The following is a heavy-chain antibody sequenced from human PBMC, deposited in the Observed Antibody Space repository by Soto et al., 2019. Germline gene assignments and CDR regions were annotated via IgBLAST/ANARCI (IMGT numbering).Heavy chain of an antibody. CDR1: GFTFSSYA. CDR2: ISGSGGST. CDR3: AKVRSLSSSGWYPDYY. V-gene: IGHV3-23*01. D-gene: IGHD6-19*01. Sequence: EVQLLESGGGLVQPGGSLRLSCAASGFTFSSYAMSWVRQAPGKGLEWVSAISGSGGSTYYADSVKGRFTISRDNSKNTLYLQMNSLRAEDTAVYYCAKVRSLSSSGWYPDYYWGQGTLVTVSS. J-gene: IGHJ4*02.